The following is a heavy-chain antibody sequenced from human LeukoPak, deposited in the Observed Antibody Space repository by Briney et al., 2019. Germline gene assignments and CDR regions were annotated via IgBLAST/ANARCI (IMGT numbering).Heavy chain of an antibody. CDR3: AREILGGFNPGAY. D-gene: IGHD1-14*01. J-gene: IGHJ4*02. CDR2: IHRSGSP. CDR1: LDSTTSNF. Sequence: SETLSLTCTVSLDSTTSNFWSWVRHPPRKSLGWFGEIHRSGSPNYNPSLQSRVTISIDRSRNQIALELSSVTAADTAVYYCAREILGGFNPGAYWGQGTLVTVSS. V-gene: IGHV4-4*02.